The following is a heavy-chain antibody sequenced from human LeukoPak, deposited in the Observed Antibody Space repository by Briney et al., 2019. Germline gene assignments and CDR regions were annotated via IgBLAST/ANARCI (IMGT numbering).Heavy chain of an antibody. CDR1: GGSISSYY. D-gene: IGHD6-13*01. CDR3: ARDLAVTYSSSWSEGYNWFDP. CDR2: TYYSGST. V-gene: IGHV4-59*12. J-gene: IGHJ5*02. Sequence: SETLSLTCTVSGGSISSYYWSWIRQPPGKGLEWIGSTYYSGSTYYNPSLKSRVTISVDTSKNQFSLKLSSVTAADTAVYYCARDLAVTYSSSWSEGYNWFDPWGQGTLVTVSS.